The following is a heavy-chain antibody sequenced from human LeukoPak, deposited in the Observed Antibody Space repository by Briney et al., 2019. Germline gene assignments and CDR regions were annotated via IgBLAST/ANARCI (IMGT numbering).Heavy chain of an antibody. Sequence: VSSVTVSCKASGYSFTGYYMHWVRQAPAQGLEWVGWINPNSGGTNYAQKFQGRVTMTRDTSTSTVYIELSSLRYEDTAVYFCARVRDGYNDAFDIWGQGTMVTVS. D-gene: IGHD5-24*01. V-gene: IGHV1-2*02. CDR3: ARVRDGYNDAFDI. CDR2: INPNSGGT. CDR1: GYSFTGYY. J-gene: IGHJ3*02.